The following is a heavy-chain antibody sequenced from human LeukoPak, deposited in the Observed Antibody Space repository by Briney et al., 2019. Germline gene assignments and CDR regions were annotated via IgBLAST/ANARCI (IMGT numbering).Heavy chain of an antibody. CDR1: GFTFSSYA. Sequence: GGSLRLSCAASGFTFSSYAMHWVRQAPGKGLEWVAVISYDGSNKYYADSVKGRFTISRDNAKNSLYLQMNSLRAEDTAVYYCAVGYSGYDLDYWGQGTLVTVSS. V-gene: IGHV3-30*04. CDR2: ISYDGSNK. J-gene: IGHJ4*02. D-gene: IGHD5-12*01. CDR3: AVGYSGYDLDY.